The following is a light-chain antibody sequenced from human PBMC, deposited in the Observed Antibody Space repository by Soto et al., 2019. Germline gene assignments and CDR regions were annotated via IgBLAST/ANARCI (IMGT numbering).Light chain of an antibody. Sequence: EIVLTQSASTLSLSVGERATLSWRASQSVRNYLAWYQQKPGQAPRLPIYDASNRATGIPARFSGSGSGTDFIPTISSLEPEDFGVYYCQQRSNSPPITFGQGTRLEIK. CDR3: QQRSNSPPIT. CDR2: DAS. CDR1: QSVRNY. V-gene: IGKV3-11*01. J-gene: IGKJ5*01.